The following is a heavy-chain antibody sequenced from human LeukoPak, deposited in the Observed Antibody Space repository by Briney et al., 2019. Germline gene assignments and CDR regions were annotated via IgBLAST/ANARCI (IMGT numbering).Heavy chain of an antibody. J-gene: IGHJ6*03. CDR2: IIPIFGTA. CDR1: GYTFTKNH. V-gene: IGHV1-69*05. CDR3: ATNYCGGDCYRYYYYMDV. Sequence: GASVKVSCKASGYTFTKNHIHWVRQAPGQGLEWMGGIIPIFGTANYAQKFQGRVTITTDESTSTAYMELSSLRSEDTAVYYCATNYCGGDCYRYYYYMDVWGKGTTVTVSS. D-gene: IGHD2-21*01.